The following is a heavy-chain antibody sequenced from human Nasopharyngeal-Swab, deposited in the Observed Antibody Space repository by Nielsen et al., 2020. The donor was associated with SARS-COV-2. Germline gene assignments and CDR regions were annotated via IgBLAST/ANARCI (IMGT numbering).Heavy chain of an antibody. CDR2: ISYDGSNK. V-gene: IGHV3-30-3*01. J-gene: IGHJ4*02. D-gene: IGHD6-13*01. CDR1: GFTFSSYA. CDR3: ARDGVAAAGIDY. Sequence: GESLKISCAASGFTFSSYAMHWVRQAPGKGLEWVAVISYDGSNKYYADSVKGRFTISRDNSKNTLYLQMNSLRAEDTAVYYCARDGVAAAGIDYWGQGTLVTVSP.